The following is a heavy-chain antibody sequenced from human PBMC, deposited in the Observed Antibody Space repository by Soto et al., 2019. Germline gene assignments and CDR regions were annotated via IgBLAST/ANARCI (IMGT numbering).Heavy chain of an antibody. J-gene: IGHJ6*02. CDR1: GGTFSSYA. V-gene: IGHV1-69*12. CDR3: ARTPRRYYGMDV. Sequence: QVQLVQSGAEVKKPGSSVKVSCKASGGTFSSYAISWVRQAPGQGLEWMGGIIPIFGTANYAQKFQGRVTITADESTRKAYRELSSLRSEDTAVYYCARTPRRYYGMDVWGQGTTVTVSS. CDR2: IIPIFGTA.